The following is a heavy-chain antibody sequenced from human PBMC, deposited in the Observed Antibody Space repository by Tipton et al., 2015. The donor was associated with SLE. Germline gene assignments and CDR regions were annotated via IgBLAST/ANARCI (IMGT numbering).Heavy chain of an antibody. V-gene: IGHV4-59*01. D-gene: IGHD5-24*01. CDR2: VYHSGST. Sequence: TLSLTCSVAGGSISSDYWTWIRQPPGKGLEWIGYVYHSGSTNYNPSLNSRVTISVDTSKNQFSLRLNSVIAADTALYYCARHVREGGGYKGASPSYYFDYWGQGTLVTVSS. CDR3: ARHVREGGGYKGASPSYYFDY. CDR1: GGSISSDY. J-gene: IGHJ4*02.